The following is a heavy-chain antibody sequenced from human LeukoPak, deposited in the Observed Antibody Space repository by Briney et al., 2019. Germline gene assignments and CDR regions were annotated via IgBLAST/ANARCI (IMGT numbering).Heavy chain of an antibody. V-gene: IGHV4-59*05. J-gene: IGHJ4*02. CDR2: IYYSGST. CDR1: GGSISSYY. D-gene: IGHD6-13*01. CDR3: ARQSRSSWHQRAYFDY. Sequence: PSETLSLTCTVSGGSISSYYWSWIRQPPGKGLEWIGSIYYSGSTYYNPSLKSRVTISVDTSKNQFSLKLSSVTAADTAVYYCARQSRSSWHQRAYFDYWGQGTLVTVSS.